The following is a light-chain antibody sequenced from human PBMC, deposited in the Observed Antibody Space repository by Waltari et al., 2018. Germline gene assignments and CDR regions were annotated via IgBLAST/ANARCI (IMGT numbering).Light chain of an antibody. CDR1: SSNIGSNY. J-gene: IGLJ3*02. CDR3: AAWDDSLSGWV. CDR2: RNN. V-gene: IGLV1-47*01. Sequence: QSVLTQPPSASGTPGQRVTISCSGSSSNIGSNYVYWYQQLPGTAPKPLIYRNNQRPSGVPDRCSGSNSGTSASLAISGLRSEDEADYYCAAWDDSLSGWVFGGGTKLTVL.